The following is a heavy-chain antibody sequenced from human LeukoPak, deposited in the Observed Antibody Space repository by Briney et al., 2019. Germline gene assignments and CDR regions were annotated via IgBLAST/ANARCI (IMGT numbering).Heavy chain of an antibody. Sequence: GGSLRLSCAASDFSVKTNYMHWVRQAPGKGLEWVSVIYSDGSTYYSDFVKGRFAISRDNSQNTLYLEMNTLRVEDTAVYYCAGCKNRVFDCWGQGTLVTVSS. CDR3: AGCKNRVFDC. CDR1: DFSVKTNY. V-gene: IGHV3-53*01. CDR2: IYSDGST. D-gene: IGHD2/OR15-2a*01. J-gene: IGHJ5*01.